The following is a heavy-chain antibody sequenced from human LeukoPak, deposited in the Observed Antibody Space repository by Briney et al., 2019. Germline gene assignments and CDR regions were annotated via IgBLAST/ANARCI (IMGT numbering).Heavy chain of an antibody. CDR2: IYYSGST. D-gene: IGHD2-15*01. Sequence: PSETLSLTCTVSGGSISSYYWSWIRQPPGKGLEWIGYIYYSGSTNYNPSLKSRVTISVDTSKNQFSLKLSSVPAADTAVYYCARAPAYLGYCSGGSCYGSVSGAFDIWGQGTMVTVSS. CDR3: ARAPAYLGYCSGGSCYGSVSGAFDI. V-gene: IGHV4-59*01. CDR1: GGSISSYY. J-gene: IGHJ3*02.